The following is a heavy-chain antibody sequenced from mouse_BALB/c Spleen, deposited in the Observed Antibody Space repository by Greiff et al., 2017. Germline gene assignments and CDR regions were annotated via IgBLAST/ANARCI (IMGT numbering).Heavy chain of an antibody. V-gene: IGHV10-1*02. CDR1: GFTFNTYA. D-gene: IGHD2-4*01. Sequence: EVKLMESGGGLVQPKGSLKLSCAASGFTFNTYAMNWVRQAPGKGLEWVARIRSKSNNYATYYADSVKDRFTISRDDSQSMLYLQMNNLKTEDTAMYYCVRHDYYDYDDYAMDYWGQGTSVTVSS. CDR2: IRSKSNNYAT. J-gene: IGHJ4*01. CDR3: VRHDYYDYDDYAMDY.